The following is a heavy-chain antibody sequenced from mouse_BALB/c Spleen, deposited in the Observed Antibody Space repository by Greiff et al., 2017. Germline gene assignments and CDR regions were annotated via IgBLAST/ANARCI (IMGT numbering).Heavy chain of an antibody. J-gene: IGHJ3*01. Sequence: EVKVVESGGGLVQPGGSRKLSCAASGFTFSSFGMHWVRQAPEKGLEWVAYISSGSSTIYYADTVKGRFTISRDNPKNTLFLQMTSLRSEDTAMYYCARFDYDYDSFAYWGQGTLVTVSA. CDR1: GFTFSSFG. CDR3: ARFDYDYDSFAY. D-gene: IGHD2-4*01. CDR2: ISSGSSTI. V-gene: IGHV5-17*02.